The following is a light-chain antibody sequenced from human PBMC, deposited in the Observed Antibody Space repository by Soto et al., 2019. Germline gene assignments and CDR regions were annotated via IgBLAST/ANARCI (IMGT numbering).Light chain of an antibody. V-gene: IGLV2-8*01. CDR1: SSDVGGYNY. CDR2: EVS. CDR3: SSYAGSNNLYV. Sequence: QSALTQPPSASGSPGQSVTISCTGTSSDVGGYNYVSWYQQHPGKAPKLMIYEVSQRPSGVPDRFSGSKSGNMASLTVSGLQAEDEADYYCSSYAGSNNLYVFGTGTKLTVL. J-gene: IGLJ1*01.